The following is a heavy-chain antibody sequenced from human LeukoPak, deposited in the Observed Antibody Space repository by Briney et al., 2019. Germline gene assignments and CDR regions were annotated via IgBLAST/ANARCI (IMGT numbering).Heavy chain of an antibody. CDR2: IYYSGST. CDR3: ARHYHTGTYNWFDP. Sequence: PSETLSLTCTVSGGSISTYYWSWIQQPPGKGLEWIGYIYYSGSTNYNPSLKSRVTMSLDTSKNQFSLKLSSVTAADTAVYYCARHYHTGTYNWFDPWGQGTLVTVSS. J-gene: IGHJ5*02. D-gene: IGHD5-18*01. CDR1: GGSISTYY. V-gene: IGHV4-59*08.